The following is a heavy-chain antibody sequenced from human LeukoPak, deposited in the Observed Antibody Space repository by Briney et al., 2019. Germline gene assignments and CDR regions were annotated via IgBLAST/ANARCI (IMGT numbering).Heavy chain of an antibody. J-gene: IGHJ4*02. CDR1: GFTFSSYW. D-gene: IGHD3-3*01. CDR3: ARDHSWSGYPDY. CDR2: INSDGSST. V-gene: IGHV3-74*01. Sequence: GGSLRLSCAASGFTFSSYWMHWVRQAPGKGLVWVSRINSDGSSTNHADSVKGRFTISRDNAKNTLYLQMNSLRVEDTAVYYCARDHSWSGYPDYWGQGTQVTVSS.